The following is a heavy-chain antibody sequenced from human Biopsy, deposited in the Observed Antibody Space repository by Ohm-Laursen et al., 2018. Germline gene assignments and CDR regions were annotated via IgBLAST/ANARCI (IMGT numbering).Heavy chain of an antibody. CDR3: STGGGDFYYNGMDV. D-gene: IGHD3-16*01. Sequence: SLRLSCSASGFTFGDACMSWIRQAPGKGLEWVGRIKSKFDGETTDYAAPVKGRFIISRDDSKSTLLLQMNSLKVEDTGVYFCSTGGGDFYYNGMDVWGQGTTVTVSS. V-gene: IGHV3-15*01. CDR2: IKSKFDGETT. CDR1: GFTFGDAC. J-gene: IGHJ6*02.